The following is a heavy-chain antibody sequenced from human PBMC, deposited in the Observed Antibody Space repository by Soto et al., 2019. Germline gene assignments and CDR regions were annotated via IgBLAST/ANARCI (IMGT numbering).Heavy chain of an antibody. CDR1: GFTFSSYG. CDR2: VSSSGGTT. J-gene: IGHJ4*01. Sequence: EVQLLDSGGGLVQPGGSLRLSCAASGFTFSSYGMSWVRQAPGKGLEWVSAVSSSGGTTNYAGSVKGRFTISRDNSKNALDLKMNSLIAEDTAVYYCAKFSRGVAVPAAMCWGQRTLVTVSS. CDR3: AKFSRGVAVPAAMC. D-gene: IGHD2-2*01. V-gene: IGHV3-23*01.